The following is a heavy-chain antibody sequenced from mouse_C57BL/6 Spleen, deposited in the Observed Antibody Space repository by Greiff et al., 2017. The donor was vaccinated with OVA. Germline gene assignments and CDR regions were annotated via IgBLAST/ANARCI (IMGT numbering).Heavy chain of an antibody. CDR3: ALDSSGYGYAMDY. CDR1: GYTFTDYN. V-gene: IGHV1-22*01. J-gene: IGHJ4*01. D-gene: IGHD3-2*02. Sequence: EVQLQQSGPELVKPGASVKMSCKASGYTFTDYNMHWVKQSHGKSLEWIGYINPNNGGTSYNQKFKGKATLTVNKSSSTAYMELRSLTSEDSAVYYCALDSSGYGYAMDYWGQGTSVTVSS. CDR2: INPNNGGT.